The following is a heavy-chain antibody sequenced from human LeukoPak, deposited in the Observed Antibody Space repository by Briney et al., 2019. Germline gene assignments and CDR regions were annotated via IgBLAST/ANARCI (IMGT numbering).Heavy chain of an antibody. CDR1: EFTFSGYD. V-gene: IGHV3-48*03. D-gene: IGHD2-21*02. CDR3: AKDSTSRVRPDQSDRDWPYSIY. J-gene: IGHJ4*02. Sequence: QAGGSLRLSCAASEFTFSGYDMHWVRQAPGKGLEWVSCISSSGGITYYADSVKGRFTISRDHAKNSLYLQMNSLRAEDTAVYYCAKDSTSRVRPDQSDRDWPYSIYWGQGTLVTVSS. CDR2: ISSSGGIT.